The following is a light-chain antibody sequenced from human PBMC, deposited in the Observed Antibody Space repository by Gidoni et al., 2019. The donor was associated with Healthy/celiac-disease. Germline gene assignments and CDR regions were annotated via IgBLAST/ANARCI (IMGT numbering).Light chain of an antibody. CDR3: QQRSNWPFT. CDR1: QSVRSY. CDR2: DAS. Sequence: IVFTQSPATLSFSPGESATLSCRASQSVRSYLPWYQQKPGQALRLLIYDASNRATGIPARFSGSGSGTDFTLTISSLGPEDFAVYFCQQRSNWPFTFGGXTKVEIK. V-gene: IGKV3-11*01. J-gene: IGKJ4*01.